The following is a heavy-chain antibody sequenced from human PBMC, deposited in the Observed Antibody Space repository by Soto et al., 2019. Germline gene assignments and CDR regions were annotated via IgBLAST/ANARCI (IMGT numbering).Heavy chain of an antibody. CDR1: GYTFTSYY. D-gene: IGHD3-10*01. CDR2: MNPNSGNT. Sequence: ASVKVSCKASGYTFTSYYINWVRQATGQGLEWMGWMNPNSGNTGYAQKFQGRVTMTRNTSISTAYMELSSLRSEDTAVYYCARGRYNYYGSGSPGGWFDPWGQGTLVTVSS. CDR3: ARGRYNYYGSGSPGGWFDP. J-gene: IGHJ5*02. V-gene: IGHV1-8*01.